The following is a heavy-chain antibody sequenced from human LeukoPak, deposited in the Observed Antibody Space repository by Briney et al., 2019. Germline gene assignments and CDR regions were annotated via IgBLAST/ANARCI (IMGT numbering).Heavy chain of an antibody. CDR2: IKQDGSEK. CDR3: AASSGWARYFDY. CDR1: GDYW. D-gene: IGHD6-19*01. J-gene: IGHJ4*02. V-gene: IGHV3-7*05. Sequence: GGSLRLSCVASGDYWMSWARQAPGKGLEWAANIKQDGSEKYYVDSVKGRFTISRDNAKNSLYLQMNSLRAEDTAVYYCAASSGWARYFDYWGQGTLVAVSS.